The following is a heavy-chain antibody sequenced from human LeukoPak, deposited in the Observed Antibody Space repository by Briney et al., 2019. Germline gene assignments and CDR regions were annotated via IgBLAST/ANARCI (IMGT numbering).Heavy chain of an antibody. D-gene: IGHD3-3*01. J-gene: IGHJ4*02. Sequence: RGESLKISCKGSGYTFSSYWIGWVPQMPGKGLEWMGIIYPGDSDTRYSPSLQGQVTISVDTSIGTAYLQWSSLKASDTAIYYCARQNDFRLDYWGQGTLVTVSS. CDR1: GYTFSSYW. CDR3: ARQNDFRLDY. CDR2: IYPGDSDT. V-gene: IGHV5-51*01.